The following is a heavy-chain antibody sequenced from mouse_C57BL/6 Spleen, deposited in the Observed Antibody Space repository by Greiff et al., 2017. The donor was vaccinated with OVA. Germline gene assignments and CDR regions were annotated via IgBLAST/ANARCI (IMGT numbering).Heavy chain of an antibody. D-gene: IGHD4-1*01. Sequence: VKLQQSGAELVKPGASVKISCKASGYAFSSYWMNWVKQRPGKGLEWIGQIYPGDGDTNYNGKFKGKATLTADKSSSTAYLQLRSLTSEDSAFYFCARGLTGTGGYFGCWGQGATLTVSS. J-gene: IGHJ2*01. CDR3: ARGLTGTGGYFGC. CDR2: IYPGDGDT. CDR1: GYAFSSYW. V-gene: IGHV1-80*01.